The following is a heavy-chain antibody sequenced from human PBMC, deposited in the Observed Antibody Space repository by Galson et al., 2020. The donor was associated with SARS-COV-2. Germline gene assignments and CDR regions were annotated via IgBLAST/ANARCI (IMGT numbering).Heavy chain of an antibody. CDR3: AKGGVVVSASLLYYYFNYMDV. V-gene: IGHV3-23*01. D-gene: IGHD2-2*01. J-gene: IGHJ6*03. Sequence: GGSLRLSCTTSGFTFDHNVMTWVRQPPGKGLEWVSSISGSGSNADYADSVKGRFTISRDNSQNTLYLQMDSLRAEDAAEYYCAKGGVVVSASLLYYYFNYMDVWGKGTTVTVSS. CDR2: ISGSGSNA. CDR1: GFTFDHNV.